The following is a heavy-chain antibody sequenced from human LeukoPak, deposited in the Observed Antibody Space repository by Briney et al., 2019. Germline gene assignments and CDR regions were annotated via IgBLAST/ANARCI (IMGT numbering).Heavy chain of an antibody. CDR3: ASGERKGARVY. Sequence: SVKVSCKASGGTFSSYTISWVRQAPGQGLEWVGRIIPILGIANYAQKFQGRVTITADKSTSTAYMELSSLRSEDTAVYYCASGERKGARVYWGQGTLVTVSS. CDR1: GGTFSSYT. CDR2: IIPILGIA. V-gene: IGHV1-69*02. J-gene: IGHJ4*02. D-gene: IGHD1-26*01.